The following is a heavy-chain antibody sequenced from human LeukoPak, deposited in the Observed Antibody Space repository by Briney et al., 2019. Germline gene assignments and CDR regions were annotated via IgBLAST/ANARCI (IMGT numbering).Heavy chain of an antibody. D-gene: IGHD6-13*01. J-gene: IGHJ6*02. CDR3: ARGGSSSWYNDYYYSYGMDV. Sequence: GGSLRLSCAASGFTFSSYAMHWVRQAPGKGLEWVAVISYVGSNKYYADSVKGRFTISRDNSKNTLYLQMNSLRAEDTAVYYCARGGSSSWYNDYYYSYGMDVWGQGTTVTVSS. CDR2: ISYVGSNK. V-gene: IGHV3-30*04. CDR1: GFTFSSYA.